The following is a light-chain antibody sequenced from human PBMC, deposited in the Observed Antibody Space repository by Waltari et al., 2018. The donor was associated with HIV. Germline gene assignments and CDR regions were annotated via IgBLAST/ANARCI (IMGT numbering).Light chain of an antibody. Sequence: EIVLTQSPGTLSLSPGERATLSCRDSQSVSSSYLAWYQQKPGQAPRLLIYGASSRATGIPDRFSGSGSGTDFTLTISRLEPEDFAVYYCQQYGSSPQWTFGQGTKVEIK. CDR1: QSVSSSY. V-gene: IGKV3-20*01. J-gene: IGKJ1*01. CDR3: QQYGSSPQWT. CDR2: GAS.